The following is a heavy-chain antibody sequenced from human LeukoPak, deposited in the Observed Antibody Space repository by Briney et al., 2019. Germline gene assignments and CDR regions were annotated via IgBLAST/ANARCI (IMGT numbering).Heavy chain of an antibody. V-gene: IGHV3-7*05. CDR3: ARGDRGGD. D-gene: IGHD3-10*01. CDR2: IDLLGTKK. CDR1: GFDFGGAC. J-gene: IGHJ4*02. Sequence: GGSLRLSCATSGFDFGGACGMGWVRQAPGKGLEWVANIDLLGTKKYYGDSVEGRVTISRDNAKNSLYLQMNSLRAVDTAVYYCARGDRGGDWGQGTLVTVSS.